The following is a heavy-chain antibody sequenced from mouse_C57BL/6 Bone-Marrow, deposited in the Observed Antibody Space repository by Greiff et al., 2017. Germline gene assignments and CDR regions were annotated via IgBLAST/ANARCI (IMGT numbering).Heavy chain of an antibody. CDR1: GYAFSSYW. CDR3: ASLEAYYYGSSSYAMDY. V-gene: IGHV1-80*01. Sequence: QVQLQQSGAELVKPGASVKISCKASGYAFSSYWMNWVKQRPGKGLEWIGQIYPGDGDTNYNGKFKGKATLTADKSSSTAYMQLSSLTSEDSAVYFCASLEAYYYGSSSYAMDYWGQGTSVTVSS. D-gene: IGHD1-1*01. CDR2: IYPGDGDT. J-gene: IGHJ4*01.